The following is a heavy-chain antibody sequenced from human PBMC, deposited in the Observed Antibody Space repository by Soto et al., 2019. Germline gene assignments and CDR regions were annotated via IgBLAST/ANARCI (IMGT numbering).Heavy chain of an antibody. V-gene: IGHV4-31*03. CDR1: DGSISSGGYY. D-gene: IGHD6-19*01. CDR2: IYYSGST. Sequence: QVQLQESGPGLVKPSQTLSLTCTVSDGSISSGGYYWSWIRQHPGKGLEWIGYIYYSGSTYYNPSLNRRVTPTVDTSKNELSLKLSSRTAADTAVYSFAKTYSSGRGYFDYWGQGTLVTVSS. CDR3: AKTYSSGRGYFDY. J-gene: IGHJ4*02.